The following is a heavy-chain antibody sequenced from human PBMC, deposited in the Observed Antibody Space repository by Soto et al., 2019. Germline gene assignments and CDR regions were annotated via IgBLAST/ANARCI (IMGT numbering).Heavy chain of an antibody. J-gene: IGHJ3*02. Sequence: GESLKISCKGSGYSFTSYWIGWVRQMPGKGLEWMGIVYPGDSDTRYSPSFQGQVAISADKSISTAYLQWSSLQASDTAMYYCARFRIVAAARPTEDAFHIWDQGTMVTVSS. D-gene: IGHD1-26*01. CDR3: ARFRIVAAARPTEDAFHI. CDR2: VYPGDSDT. CDR1: GYSFTSYW. V-gene: IGHV5-51*01.